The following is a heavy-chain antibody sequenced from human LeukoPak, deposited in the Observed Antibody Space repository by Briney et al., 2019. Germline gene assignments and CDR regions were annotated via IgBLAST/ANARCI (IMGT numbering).Heavy chain of an antibody. D-gene: IGHD3-16*02. Sequence: PGGSLRLSCAASGFAFSSYWMNWVRQAPGKGLEWVANINRDGSEKYYVDSVKGRFTISRDNAKNSLYLQMNSLRAEDTAVYYCARADYDYVWGSYRQYYFDYWGQGTLVTVSS. CDR1: GFAFSSYW. V-gene: IGHV3-7*01. CDR2: INRDGSEK. J-gene: IGHJ4*02. CDR3: ARADYDYVWGSYRQYYFDY.